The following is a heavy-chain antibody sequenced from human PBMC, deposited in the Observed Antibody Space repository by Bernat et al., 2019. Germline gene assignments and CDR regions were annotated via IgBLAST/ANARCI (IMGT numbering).Heavy chain of an antibody. CDR1: RFRFSSHS. Sequence: EVQLVESGGGLVQPGGSLRLSCAASRFRFSSHSMNWVRQAPGKGLEWVSHISTSSDTKYYADSVEGRFTISRDNARSSAYLEMNSLTAEDTAVYYCARGIYGSGSYNYRLDPWGQGTLVTVSS. CDR3: ARGIYGSGSYNYRLDP. V-gene: IGHV3-48*01. D-gene: IGHD3-10*01. CDR2: ISTSSDTK. J-gene: IGHJ5*02.